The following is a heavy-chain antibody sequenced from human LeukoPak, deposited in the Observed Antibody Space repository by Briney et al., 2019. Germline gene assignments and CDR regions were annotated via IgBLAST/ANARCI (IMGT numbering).Heavy chain of an antibody. CDR2: ISGSGGSA. D-gene: IGHD3-10*01. CDR3: AKTVSGSYSYQGGDY. CDR1: GFTFSTYA. J-gene: IGHJ4*02. V-gene: IGHV3-23*01. Sequence: GGSLRLSCAASGFTFSTYAMTWVRQAPGKGLDWVSAISGSGGSAYYADSVKGRFTISRDNSKNTLYLQMNSLRAEDTAVYYRAKTVSGSYSYQGGDYWGQGTLVTVSS.